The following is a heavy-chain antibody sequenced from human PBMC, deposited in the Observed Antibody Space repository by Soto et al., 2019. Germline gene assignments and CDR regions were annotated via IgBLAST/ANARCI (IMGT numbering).Heavy chain of an antibody. D-gene: IGHD4-17*01. Sequence: SGPTLVNPTRTLTLTCTFSGFSLSTSGMCGSGIRQPPGKALEWLALIDWDDDKYYSTSLKTRLTISKDTSKNQVVLTMTNMDPVDTATYYCARIKPTENWFEPWGQGTLVNVS. CDR2: IDWDDDK. CDR1: GFSLSTSGMC. J-gene: IGHJ5*02. CDR3: ARIKPTENWFEP. V-gene: IGHV2-70*01.